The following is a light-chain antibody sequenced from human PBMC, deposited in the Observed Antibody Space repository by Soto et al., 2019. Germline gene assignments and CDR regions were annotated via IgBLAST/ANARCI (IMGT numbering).Light chain of an antibody. Sequence: DIQMTQSPSSLSASVEDRVTITCRVSQSISSYLNWYQQKPGKAPKLLIYAASSLQSGVPSRFSGSGSGTAFTLTISSLQPEDFATYYCQQSYSTLYTFGQGTKLEIK. CDR2: AAS. CDR3: QQSYSTLYT. J-gene: IGKJ2*01. V-gene: IGKV1-39*01. CDR1: QSISSY.